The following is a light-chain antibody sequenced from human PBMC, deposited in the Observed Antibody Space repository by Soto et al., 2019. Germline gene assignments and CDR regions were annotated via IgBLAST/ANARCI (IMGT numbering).Light chain of an antibody. Sequence: DIQMTQSPSSLSASVGDRVTITCRASQSISTYLNWYRQKPGKAPKPLIYAASGLQSGVPARFSGSGSGTDFTLTINSLQPEDFATYYCQQSYSIPLTFGGGTKVEIK. CDR3: QQSYSIPLT. CDR1: QSISTY. J-gene: IGKJ4*01. CDR2: AAS. V-gene: IGKV1-39*01.